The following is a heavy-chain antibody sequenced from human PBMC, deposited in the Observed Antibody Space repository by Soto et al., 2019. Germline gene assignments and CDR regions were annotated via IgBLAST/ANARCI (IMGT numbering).Heavy chain of an antibody. Sequence: QVQLQESGPGLVKPSQTLSLTCTVSGGSMTSGDYSWSWIRQPPGKGLEWLGYIYRTGNTHYSPSLKSRVSISQDRSKNQFSLELTSVTAAGTAVYYCARGDYQYSIDYWGQGTLVTVSS. D-gene: IGHD2-2*01. CDR3: ARGDYQYSIDY. J-gene: IGHJ4*02. V-gene: IGHV4-30-2*01. CDR2: IYRTGNT. CDR1: GGSMTSGDYS.